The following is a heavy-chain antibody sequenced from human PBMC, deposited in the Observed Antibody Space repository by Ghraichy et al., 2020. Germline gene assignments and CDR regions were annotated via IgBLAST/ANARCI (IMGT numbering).Heavy chain of an antibody. V-gene: IGHV3-23*01. CDR1: GFTFSKYA. D-gene: IGHD3-22*01. CDR3: AKDLDYYDSSGRF. Sequence: GGSLRLSCAASGFTFSKYAMSWVRQTPGKGLEWVSAISGSGGSTYYADSVKGRFTISRDNSKNTLYLQMNSLRAEDTALYYCAKDLDYYDSSGRFWGQGTLVTVSS. CDR2: ISGSGGST. J-gene: IGHJ4*02.